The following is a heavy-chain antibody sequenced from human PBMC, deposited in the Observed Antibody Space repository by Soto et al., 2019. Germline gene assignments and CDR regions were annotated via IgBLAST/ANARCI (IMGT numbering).Heavy chain of an antibody. CDR3: ARDQQLWLGYYYYYYMDV. V-gene: IGHV1-69*08. D-gene: IGHD5-18*01. CDR1: GGTFSSYT. CDR2: IIPILGLA. Sequence: QVQLVQSGAEVKKPGSSVKVSCKASGGTFSSYTISWVRQAPGQGLAWMGRIIPILGLANYAQKFQGRVTITADKTTSTAYMELSSLRSHDTAVYYCARDQQLWLGYYYYYYMDVWGKGTTVTVSS. J-gene: IGHJ6*03.